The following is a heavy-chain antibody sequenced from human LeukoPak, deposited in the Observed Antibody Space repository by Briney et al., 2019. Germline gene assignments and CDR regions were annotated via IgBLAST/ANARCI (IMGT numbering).Heavy chain of an antibody. Sequence: GESLKISCKGSGYSFTSYWIGWVRQMPGKGLEWMGIIWPGDSDTRYSPSFQGQVTISADKSNSTAYLQWSSLRAEDTAVYYCARDSRYFDWLFYYYYYYMDVWGKGTTVTVSS. CDR2: IWPGDSDT. V-gene: IGHV5-51*01. J-gene: IGHJ6*03. CDR3: ARDSRYFDWLFYYYYYYMDV. CDR1: GYSFTSYW. D-gene: IGHD3-9*01.